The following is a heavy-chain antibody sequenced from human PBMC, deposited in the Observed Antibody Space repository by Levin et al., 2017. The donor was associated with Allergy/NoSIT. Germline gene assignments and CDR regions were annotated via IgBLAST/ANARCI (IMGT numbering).Heavy chain of an antibody. D-gene: IGHD3-10*01. Sequence: SETLSLTCTVSGGSISSYYWSWIRQPPGKGLEWIAYIYYSGSTNYNPSLKSRVTISVDTSKNQFSLKLSSVTAADTAVYYCAREDSGRFGAFDIWGQGTMVTVSS. CDR3: AREDSGRFGAFDI. CDR1: GGSISSYY. J-gene: IGHJ3*02. V-gene: IGHV4-59*01. CDR2: IYYSGST.